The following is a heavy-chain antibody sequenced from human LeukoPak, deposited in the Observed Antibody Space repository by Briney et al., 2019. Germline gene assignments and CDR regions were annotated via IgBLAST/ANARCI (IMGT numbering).Heavy chain of an antibody. CDR1: GFTFSSYS. CDR3: ARGNKDAFDI. Sequence: GGSLRLSCAASGFTFSSYSMNWVRQAPGKGLEWVSLITTSSSYIYYADSVKGRFTISRDNAKNSLYLQMNSLRAGDTAVYYCARGNKDAFDIWGQGTMVTVSS. J-gene: IGHJ3*02. V-gene: IGHV3-21*01. CDR2: ITTSSSYI.